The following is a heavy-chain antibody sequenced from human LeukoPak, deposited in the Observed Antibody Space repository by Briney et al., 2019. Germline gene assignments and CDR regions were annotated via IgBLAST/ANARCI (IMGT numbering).Heavy chain of an antibody. CDR3: ANLVAATNPFDY. CDR2: ISYDGSNK. D-gene: IGHD2-15*01. CDR1: GFTFSSYG. J-gene: IGHJ4*02. V-gene: IGHV3-30*18. Sequence: GGSLRLSCAASGFTFSSYGMHWVRQAPGKGLEWVAVISYDGSNKYYADSVKGRFTISRDNSKNTLYLQMNSLRAEDTAVYYCANLVAATNPFDYRGQGTLVTVSS.